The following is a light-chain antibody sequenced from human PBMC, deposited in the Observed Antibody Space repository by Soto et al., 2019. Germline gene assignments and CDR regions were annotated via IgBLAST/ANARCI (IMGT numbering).Light chain of an antibody. CDR2: DAS. Sequence: EIVLTQSPVTLSLSPGERATLSCRASQSVSRYLACYQQKPGQAPRLLIFDASNRAAGIPARFSGSGSGTDFTLTITSLEPEDFAVYYCQQRSSYTFGQGTERAIK. J-gene: IGKJ2*01. CDR1: QSVSRY. V-gene: IGKV3-11*01. CDR3: QQRSSYT.